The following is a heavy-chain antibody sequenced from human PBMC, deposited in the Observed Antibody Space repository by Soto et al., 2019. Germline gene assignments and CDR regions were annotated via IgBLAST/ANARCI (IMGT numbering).Heavy chain of an antibody. J-gene: IGHJ3*02. Sequence: QVQLLQSGPEVKKPGASVKLSCKASGYTFRNYGLNWVRQAPGQGLEWMGWISAYNGDTNYAQNFQGRVTLATDTPTSTAYLELRSLKSDDTAMYYCARDGRQFVPNSEHFDIGGQGTTFTVSP. CDR2: ISAYNGDT. CDR3: ARDGRQFVPNSEHFDI. V-gene: IGHV1-18*01. CDR1: GYTFRNYG. D-gene: IGHD6-6*01.